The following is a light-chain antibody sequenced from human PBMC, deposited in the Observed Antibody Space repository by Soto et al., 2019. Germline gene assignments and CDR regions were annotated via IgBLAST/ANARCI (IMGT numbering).Light chain of an antibody. V-gene: IGKV1-33*01. CDR1: QDISNY. CDR2: DAS. CDR3: QQYDTLRIT. Sequence: DRVTITCQASQDISNYLNWYQHKPGEAPKLLIYDASNLEIGVSSRFSGSGSGTDFTFTINNLQPEDIATYYCQQYDTLRITFGQGTRLEIK. J-gene: IGKJ5*01.